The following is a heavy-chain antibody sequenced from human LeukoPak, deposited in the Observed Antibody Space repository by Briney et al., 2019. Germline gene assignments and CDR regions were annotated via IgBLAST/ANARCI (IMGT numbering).Heavy chain of an antibody. CDR2: ISWNSGSI. D-gene: IGHD1-26*01. V-gene: IGHV3-9*01. CDR3: AKGAGVGAMTYFDY. CDR1: GFTFDDYA. Sequence: QAGGSLRLSCAASGFTFDDYAMHWVRQAPGKGLEWVSGISWNSGSIGYADSVKGRFTISRDNAKNSLYLQMNSLRAEDTALYYCAKGAGVGAMTYFDYWGQEPLVTFSS. J-gene: IGHJ4*02.